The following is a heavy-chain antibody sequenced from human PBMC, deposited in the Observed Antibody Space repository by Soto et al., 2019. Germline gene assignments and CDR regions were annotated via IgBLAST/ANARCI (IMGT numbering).Heavy chain of an antibody. Sequence: TSETLSITCTFSGGSISSGDYYWSWVRQPPGKGLEWIGHIYYSGSTYYNASLKSRVAISVDTSKNQFFLKLYSVTAADTAVYYCARLDYCTNGVCGSYFDYWGQGTMVTVSS. CDR3: ARLDYCTNGVCGSYFDY. CDR1: GGSISSGDYY. J-gene: IGHJ4*02. CDR2: IYYSGST. D-gene: IGHD2-8*01. V-gene: IGHV4-30-4*01.